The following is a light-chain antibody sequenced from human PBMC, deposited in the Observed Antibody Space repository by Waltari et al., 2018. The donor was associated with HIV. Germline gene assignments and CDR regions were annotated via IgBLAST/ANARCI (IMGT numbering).Light chain of an antibody. V-gene: IGKV3-20*01. Sequence: IVLTQSPGTLPLSPGERATLSCRASQSVRIDYLAWYQHRPGQAPRLLIYGASTRATGISDRFSGSGSGADFTLTISGLEPEDFAVYYCQQYGNSPITFGQGTRLENK. J-gene: IGKJ5*01. CDR1: QSVRIDY. CDR2: GAS. CDR3: QQYGNSPIT.